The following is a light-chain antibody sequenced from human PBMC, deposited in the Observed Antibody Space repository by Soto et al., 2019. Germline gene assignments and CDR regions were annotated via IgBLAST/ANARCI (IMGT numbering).Light chain of an antibody. CDR2: GAS. CDR1: QSVSSK. J-gene: IGKJ5*01. CDR3: QQYNNWPPIT. V-gene: IGKV3-15*01. Sequence: EIVMTQSPATLSGSPGERATLSCRASQSVSSKLAWYQQKPGQAPRLLIYGASTRATGIPARFSGSGSGTEFTLTISSLKSADFAVYYCQQYNNWPPITFGQGTRLEIK.